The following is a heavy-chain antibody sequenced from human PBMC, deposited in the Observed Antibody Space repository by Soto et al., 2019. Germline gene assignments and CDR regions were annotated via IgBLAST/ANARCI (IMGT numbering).Heavy chain of an antibody. CDR1: GFTFSDHY. V-gene: IGHV3-72*01. CDR3: ARDAYSSGWYDY. Sequence: EVQLVESGGGLVQPGGSLRLSCAASGFTFSDHYMDWVRQAPGKGLEWVGRTRNKANSYTTEYAASVKGRFTISRDDSKSSPYLQMNSLKTEDTAVYYCARDAYSSGWYDYWGQGTLVTVSS. J-gene: IGHJ4*02. CDR2: TRNKANSYTT. D-gene: IGHD6-19*01.